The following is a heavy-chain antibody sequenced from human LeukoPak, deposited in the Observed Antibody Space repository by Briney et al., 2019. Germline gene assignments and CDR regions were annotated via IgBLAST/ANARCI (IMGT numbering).Heavy chain of an antibody. V-gene: IGHV4-59*01. CDR3: ARVLTNYYAYGMDV. Sequence: SETLSLTCTVSGGXISSYYWSWIRQPPGKGLEWIGDIYYSGCTNYNPSIQSRVTMSVDTSKNQFSLKLSSVTAADTAVDYCARVLTNYYAYGMDVWGQGTTVTVSS. CDR2: IYYSGCT. J-gene: IGHJ6*02. CDR1: GGXISSYY.